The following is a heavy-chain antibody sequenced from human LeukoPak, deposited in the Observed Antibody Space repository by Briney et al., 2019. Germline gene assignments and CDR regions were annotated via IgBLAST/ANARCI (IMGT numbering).Heavy chain of an antibody. Sequence: ASVKVSCKASGYTFTSHYMHWVRQAPGQGLEWMGRINPNSGNTNYAQKFQGRVTITRDTSISTAYMELSSLRSDDAAVYYCARERWVGATNTFDFWGQGSLVTVSS. CDR3: ARERWVGATNTFDF. V-gene: IGHV1-2*02. CDR1: GYTFTSHY. J-gene: IGHJ4*02. CDR2: INPNSGNT. D-gene: IGHD1-26*01.